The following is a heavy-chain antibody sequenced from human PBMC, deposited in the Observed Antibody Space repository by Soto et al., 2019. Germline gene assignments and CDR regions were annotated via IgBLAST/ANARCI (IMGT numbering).Heavy chain of an antibody. V-gene: IGHV1-69*12. J-gene: IGHJ5*02. Sequence: QVQLVQSGAEVKKPGSSVKVSCKASGGTFSSYAISWVRQAPGQGLEWMGGIIPIFGTANYAQKFQGRVTITADESTSTDYMELSSLRSEDTAVYYCARGSDFWSGLKDWFDPWGQGTLVTVSS. CDR2: IIPIFGTA. CDR3: ARGSDFWSGLKDWFDP. CDR1: GGTFSSYA. D-gene: IGHD3-3*01.